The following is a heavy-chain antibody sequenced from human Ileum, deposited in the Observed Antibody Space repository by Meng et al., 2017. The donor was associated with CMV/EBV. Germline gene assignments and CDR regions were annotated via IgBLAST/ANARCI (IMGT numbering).Heavy chain of an antibody. Sequence: EGQVVEAVGGLVEPGVSLRLCCGASGFTFSSYWMHWVRQAVGKGLVWVSRIDTDVSETKSADSVNGRFTISRDNAKNTLYLQMNSLSAEDTAVYFCVRGTSDWPGVDYWGQGTLVTVSS. CDR3: VRGTSDWPGVDY. J-gene: IGHJ4*02. V-gene: IGHV3-74*01. CDR1: GFTFSSYW. CDR2: IDTDVSET. D-gene: IGHD2-21*02.